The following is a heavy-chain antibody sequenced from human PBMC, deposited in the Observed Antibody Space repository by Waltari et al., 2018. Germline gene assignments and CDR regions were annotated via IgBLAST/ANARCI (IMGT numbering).Heavy chain of an antibody. CDR2: TYPGDSET. CDR3: ARLGDSGKGSYYYYYMDV. D-gene: IGHD1-26*01. Sequence: EVQLVQSGAEVKKPGESLKISCKGSGYSFTSYWIGWVSQLPGKGREWMGITYPGDSETRYSPSFQGQVTISADKSSSTADLQWSSLKASDTAMYYCARLGDSGKGSYYYYYMDVWGKGTTVTVSS. V-gene: IGHV5-51*03. CDR1: GYSFTSYW. J-gene: IGHJ6*03.